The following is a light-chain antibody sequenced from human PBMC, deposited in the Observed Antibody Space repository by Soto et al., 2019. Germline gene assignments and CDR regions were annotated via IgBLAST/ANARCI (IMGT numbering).Light chain of an antibody. V-gene: IGLV2-14*01. Sequence: QSALTQPASVSGSPGQSIAISCTGTSSDVGGYNYVSWYQQHPGKAPKLMIYDVSNRPSGVSNRFSGSKSGNTASLTTSGLQAEHEADYYCSSYTSSSTLYVFGTGTKVTVL. CDR3: SSYTSSSTLYV. CDR2: DVS. CDR1: SSDVGGYNY. J-gene: IGLJ1*01.